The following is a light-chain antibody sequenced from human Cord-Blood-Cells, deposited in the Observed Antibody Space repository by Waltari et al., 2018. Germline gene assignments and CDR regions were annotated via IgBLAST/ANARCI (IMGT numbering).Light chain of an antibody. CDR2: DVG. CDR1: SSDVGGYNY. J-gene: IGLJ3*02. CDR3: SSYTSSSTWV. Sequence: QSALTQPASVSGSPGQSITISCTGTSSDVGGYNYVSWYQQHPGKAPKLMIYDVGNRPSGVSNRVSGSKSGNTASLTISGLQAEDEADYYCSSYTSSSTWVFGGGTKLTVL. V-gene: IGLV2-14*01.